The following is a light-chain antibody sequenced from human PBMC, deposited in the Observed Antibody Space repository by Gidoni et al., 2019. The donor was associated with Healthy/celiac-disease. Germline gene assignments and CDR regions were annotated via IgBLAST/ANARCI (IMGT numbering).Light chain of an antibody. CDR2: DVS. CDR3: CSYAGSYTGV. V-gene: IGLV2-11*01. CDR1: SSDVGGYNY. Sequence: QSALTQPRSVSGSPGQSVTISCTGPSSDVGGYNYVSWYQQHPGKAPKLMIYDVSKRPSGVTDRFSGSKSGNTASLTISGLQAEDEADYYCCSYAGSYTGVFGGGTKLTVL. J-gene: IGLJ2*01.